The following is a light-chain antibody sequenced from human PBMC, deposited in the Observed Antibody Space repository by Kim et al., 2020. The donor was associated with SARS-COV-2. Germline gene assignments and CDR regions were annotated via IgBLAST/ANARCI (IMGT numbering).Light chain of an antibody. Sequence: GETARIAGVETTIGGRMVHGNKQTQGQAPILVVYERGDGPSGIPERFAGSNSGNKATLTISRVEAGDEADYYGQVWDGVTDHVVFGGGTQLTVL. CDR3: QVWDGVTDHVV. J-gene: IGLJ2*01. CDR2: ERG. CDR1: TIGGRM. V-gene: IGLV3-21*02.